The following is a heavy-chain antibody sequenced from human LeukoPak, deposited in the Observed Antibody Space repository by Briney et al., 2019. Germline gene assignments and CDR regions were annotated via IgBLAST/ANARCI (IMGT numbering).Heavy chain of an antibody. CDR3: ARESGSRNWFDP. Sequence: GGSLRLSCAASGFTFSSYSMNWVRQAPGKGLEWVSSISSSSSYIYYADSVKGRFTIPRDNAKNSLYLQMNSLRAEDTAVYYCARESGSRNWFDPWGQGTLVTVSS. D-gene: IGHD3-10*01. V-gene: IGHV3-21*01. CDR2: ISSSSSYI. J-gene: IGHJ5*02. CDR1: GFTFSSYS.